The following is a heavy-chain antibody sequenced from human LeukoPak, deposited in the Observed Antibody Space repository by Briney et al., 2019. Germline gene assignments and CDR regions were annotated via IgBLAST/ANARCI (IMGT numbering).Heavy chain of an antibody. CDR1: GGSISSYY. J-gene: IGHJ6*03. CDR2: IYYSGST. CDR3: ARQTFTIFGVVYYYYLDV. D-gene: IGHD3-3*01. V-gene: IGHV4-59*08. Sequence: SDTLSLTCTVSGGSISSYYWSWIRQPPGKGLEWIGYIYYSGSTNYNPSLKSRLTISVDTSKNQFSLKLSSVTAADTAVYYCARQTFTIFGVVYYYYLDVWGKGTTVTVSS.